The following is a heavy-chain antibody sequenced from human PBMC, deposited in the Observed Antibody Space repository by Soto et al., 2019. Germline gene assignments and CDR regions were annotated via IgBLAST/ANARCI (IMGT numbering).Heavy chain of an antibody. D-gene: IGHD2-2*02. J-gene: IGHJ5*02. CDR1: GGSISSSTYY. CDR3: ARQSTLGYCRSTGCYSSRFDP. V-gene: IGHV4-39*01. CDR2: IYYNGRT. Sequence: SETLSLTCTVSGGSISSSTYYWGWIRQPPGKGLEWIGTIYYNGRTYFNPSLKSRVTISVDTSKNQFSLKLSSVTAADTAVYYCARQSTLGYCRSTGCYSSRFDPWGQGTLVTVSS.